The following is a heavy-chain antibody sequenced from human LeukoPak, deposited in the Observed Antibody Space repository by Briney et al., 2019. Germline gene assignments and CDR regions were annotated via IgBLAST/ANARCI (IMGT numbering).Heavy chain of an antibody. J-gene: IGHJ3*02. Sequence: SETLSLTCTVSGGSISSYYWSWIRQPPGKGLEWIGYIYYSGSTNYNPSLKSRVTISVDTSKNQFSLKLSSVTAADTAVYYCARDLQDAFDIWGQGTMVTVSS. CDR1: GGSISSYY. D-gene: IGHD4-11*01. CDR2: IYYSGST. V-gene: IGHV4-59*01. CDR3: ARDLQDAFDI.